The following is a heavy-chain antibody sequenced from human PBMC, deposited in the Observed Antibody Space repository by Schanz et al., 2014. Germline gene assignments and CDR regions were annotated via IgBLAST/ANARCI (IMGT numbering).Heavy chain of an antibody. J-gene: IGHJ3*02. CDR3: ARDRWDWNNAFDI. Sequence: QVRLVESGGGVVQPGGSLRLSCAASGFTFSNYGIHWVRQAPGKGLEWVAVISDDGSNKYYAASVKGRFTISRDNSKNSLYLQMNSLRAEDTAVYYCARDRWDWNNAFDIWGQGTMVTVSS. V-gene: IGHV3-33*05. CDR2: ISDDGSNK. D-gene: IGHD1-1*01. CDR1: GFTFSNYG.